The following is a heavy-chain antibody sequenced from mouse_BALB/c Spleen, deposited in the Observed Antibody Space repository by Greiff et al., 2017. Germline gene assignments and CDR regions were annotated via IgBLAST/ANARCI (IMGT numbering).Heavy chain of an antibody. J-gene: IGHJ2*01. Sequence: EVQLQESGAELVKPGASVKLSCTASGFNIKDTYMHWVKQRPEQGLEWIGRIDPANGNTKYDPKFQGKATITADTSSNTAYLQLSSLTSEDTAVYYCARIYDGYYDDYWGQGTTLTVSS. V-gene: IGHV14-3*02. CDR1: GFNIKDTY. CDR3: ARIYDGYYDDY. CDR2: IDPANGNT. D-gene: IGHD2-3*01.